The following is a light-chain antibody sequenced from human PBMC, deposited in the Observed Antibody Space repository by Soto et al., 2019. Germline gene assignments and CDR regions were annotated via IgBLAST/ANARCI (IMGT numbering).Light chain of an antibody. CDR2: GAS. J-gene: IGKJ1*01. Sequence: EIVLTQSPATLSLSPGGRATLSCRASQNINRYLAWYQQKPGQAPRLLIYGASNRATGIPDRLSGSGSGTEFTLTISRMEPEDFAVYYCQQYGSSGTFGQGTKVDIK. V-gene: IGKV3-20*01. CDR3: QQYGSSGT. CDR1: QNINRY.